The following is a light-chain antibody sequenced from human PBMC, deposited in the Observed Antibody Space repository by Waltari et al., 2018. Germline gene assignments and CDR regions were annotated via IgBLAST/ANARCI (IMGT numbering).Light chain of an antibody. Sequence: DIVMTQSPASLAVSLGERATIKCKSSQNLLYSANSNNYLAWYQQKPGQPPKLLIYWASSRETGVPDRFSGSGSGTDFTLTISSLQAEDVAVYYCQQHYSSPYTFGQGTKLEI. CDR3: QQHYSSPYT. V-gene: IGKV4-1*01. CDR2: WAS. J-gene: IGKJ2*01. CDR1: QNLLYSANSNNY.